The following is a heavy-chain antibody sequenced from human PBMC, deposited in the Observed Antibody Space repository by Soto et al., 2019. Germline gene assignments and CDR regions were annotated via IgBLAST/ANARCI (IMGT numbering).Heavy chain of an antibody. D-gene: IGHD5-12*01. J-gene: IGHJ4*02. Sequence: SETLSLTCTVSGGSISSYYWSWIRQPPGKGLEWIGYIYYSGSTNYNPSLKSRVTISVDTSKNQFSLKLSSVTAADTAVYYCARVGGYSTHFDYWGQGTLVTVSS. V-gene: IGHV4-59*01. CDR3: ARVGGYSTHFDY. CDR2: IYYSGST. CDR1: GGSISSYY.